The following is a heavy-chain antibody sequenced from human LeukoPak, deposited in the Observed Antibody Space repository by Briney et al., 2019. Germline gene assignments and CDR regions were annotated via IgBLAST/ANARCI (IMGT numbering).Heavy chain of an antibody. Sequence: SETLSLTCTVSGGSISSGGYYWSWIRQPPGKGLEWIGEGSESGGTKFSPSLKSRVTISADTSKNQFSLKLNSVTAADTAVYYCAKNGQSGFSFDPWGQGTLVTVSS. D-gene: IGHD3-3*01. CDR3: AKNGQSGFSFDP. J-gene: IGHJ5*02. V-gene: IGHV4-39*07. CDR2: GSESGGT. CDR1: GGSISSGGYY.